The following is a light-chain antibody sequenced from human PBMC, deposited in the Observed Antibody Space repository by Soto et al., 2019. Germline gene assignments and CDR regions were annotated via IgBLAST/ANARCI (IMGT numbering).Light chain of an antibody. CDR2: EVT. CDR3: SSYTSSSTLVV. V-gene: IGLV2-14*01. J-gene: IGLJ1*01. CDR1: SSDIGGYKY. Sequence: QSALTQPASVSGSPGQSITISCTGTSSDIGGYKYVSWYQQHPGKAPKLMLYEVTNRPSGVSNRFSGSKSDNTASLTISGLQAEDEADYYCSSYTSSSTLVVFGTGTKVTVL.